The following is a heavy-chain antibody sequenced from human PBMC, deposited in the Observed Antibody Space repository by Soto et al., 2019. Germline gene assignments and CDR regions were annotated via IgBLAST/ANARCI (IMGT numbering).Heavy chain of an antibody. Sequence: QVQLVQSGAEVKEPGASVKVSCKASGYTFTSYGFGWVRQAPGQGHEWMGWISTWNDGTTDAQKFRDRVTMTTDTPTSTAYMELASLRSDDTALYSCARLNSAYAVDYWGQGTLVTVSS. D-gene: IGHD5-12*01. CDR2: ISTWNDGT. J-gene: IGHJ4*02. V-gene: IGHV1-18*04. CDR1: GYTFTSYG. CDR3: ARLNSAYAVDY.